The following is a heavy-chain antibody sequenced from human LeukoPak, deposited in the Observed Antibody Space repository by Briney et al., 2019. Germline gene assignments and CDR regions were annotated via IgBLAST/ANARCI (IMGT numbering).Heavy chain of an antibody. CDR3: AKGGYTVYYFDY. CDR2: ISYDGSNK. CDR1: GFTFSSYG. D-gene: IGHD6-25*01. J-gene: IGHJ4*02. V-gene: IGHV3-30*18. Sequence: GRSLRLSCAASGFTFSSYGMHRVRQAPGKGLDRVAVISYDGSNKYYADSVKGRFTISRDNSKNTLYLQMNSLRAEDTAVYYCAKGGYTVYYFDYWGQGTLVTVSS.